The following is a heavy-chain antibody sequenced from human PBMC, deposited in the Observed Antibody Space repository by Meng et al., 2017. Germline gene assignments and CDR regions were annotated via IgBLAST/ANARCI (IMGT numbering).Heavy chain of an antibody. Sequence: GESLKISCAASGFTVSSNYMSWVRQAPGKGLEWVSVIYSGGSTYYADSVKGRFTISRHNSKNTLYLQMNSLRAEDTAVYYCARDKGATTVVMWGYFDYWGQGTLVTVSS. J-gene: IGHJ4*02. CDR3: ARDKGATTVVMWGYFDY. V-gene: IGHV3-53*04. CDR2: IYSGGST. CDR1: GFTVSSNY. D-gene: IGHD4-23*01.